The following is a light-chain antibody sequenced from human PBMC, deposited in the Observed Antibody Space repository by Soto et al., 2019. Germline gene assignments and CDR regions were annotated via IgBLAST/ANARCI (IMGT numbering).Light chain of an antibody. CDR2: WAS. CDR3: QQYYGTPT. V-gene: IGKV4-1*01. Sequence: DIVMTQSPDPLAVSLGERATFNCKSSQSLLYSSNNKNYLAWYQQKPGQPPKLLIYWASTRESGVPDRFSGSGSGTDFTLTISSLQAEDVAVYYCQQYYGTPTFGGGTKVEIK. CDR1: QSLLYSSNNKNY. J-gene: IGKJ4*01.